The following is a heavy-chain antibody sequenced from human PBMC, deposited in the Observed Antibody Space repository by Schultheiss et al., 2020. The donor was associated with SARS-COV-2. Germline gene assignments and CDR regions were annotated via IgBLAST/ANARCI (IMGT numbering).Heavy chain of an antibody. CDR1: GYTFTGYY. D-gene: IGHD1-1*01. V-gene: IGHV1-8*02. CDR3: ARDQGGPPGRVASPYYYYGMDV. J-gene: IGHJ6*02. CDR2: INPNSGNT. Sequence: ASVKVSCKASGYTFTGYYMHWVRQAPGQGLEWMGWINPNSGNTGYAQKFQGRVTMTRNTSISTAYMELSSLRSEDTAVYYCARDQGGPPGRVASPYYYYGMDVWGQGTTVTVSS.